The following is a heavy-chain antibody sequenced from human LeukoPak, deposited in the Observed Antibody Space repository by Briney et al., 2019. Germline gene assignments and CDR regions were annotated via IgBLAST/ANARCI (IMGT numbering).Heavy chain of an antibody. CDR2: INHSGTT. Sequence: SETLSLTCAVYGGSFRGYYWSWIRQPPGKGLEWIGEINHSGTTDCNPSLKSRVTISVDTSKNQFSLKLSSVTAADTAVYYCARDHCSGGSCYSVSWGQGTLVTVSS. CDR1: GGSFRGYY. CDR3: ARDHCSGGSCYSVS. V-gene: IGHV4-34*01. J-gene: IGHJ5*02. D-gene: IGHD2-15*01.